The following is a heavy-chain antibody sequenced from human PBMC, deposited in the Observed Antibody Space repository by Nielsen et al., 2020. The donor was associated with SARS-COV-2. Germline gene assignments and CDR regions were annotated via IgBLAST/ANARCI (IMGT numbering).Heavy chain of an antibody. CDR3: ARILYYDSSGYYYSYYYYGMDV. D-gene: IGHD3-22*01. CDR2: IFSNDEK. J-gene: IGHJ6*02. CDR1: GFSLSNARMG. Sequence: SGPTLVTPTETLTLTCTVSGFSLSNARMGVSWIRQPPGKALEWLAHIFSNDEKSYSTSLKSRLTISKDTSKSQVVLTMTNMDPVDTATYYCARILYYDSSGYYYSYYYYGMDVWGQGTTVTVSS. V-gene: IGHV2-26*01.